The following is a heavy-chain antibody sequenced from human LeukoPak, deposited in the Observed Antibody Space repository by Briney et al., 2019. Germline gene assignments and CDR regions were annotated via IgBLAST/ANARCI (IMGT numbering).Heavy chain of an antibody. Sequence: GGSLRLSCAASGFTFSSYPMSWVRQAPGKGLEWVSAISSSDGGTYYADSVKGRFTISRDNSKNTLYLQMNSLRAEDTAVYYCAKHSGYDSYYFDYWGQGTLVTVSS. CDR1: GFTFSSYP. J-gene: IGHJ4*02. CDR3: AKHSGYDSYYFDY. V-gene: IGHV3-23*01. CDR2: ISSSDGGT. D-gene: IGHD5-12*01.